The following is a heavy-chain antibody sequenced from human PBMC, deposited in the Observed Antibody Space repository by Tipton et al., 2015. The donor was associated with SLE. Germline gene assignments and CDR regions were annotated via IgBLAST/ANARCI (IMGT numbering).Heavy chain of an antibody. D-gene: IGHD3-9*01. CDR3: ARAGPVGRYFDWVDY. V-gene: IGHV4-39*07. Sequence: TLSLTCTVSGGSISSTGYYWGWIRQPPGKGLEWIGNVYYSGSTFYNPSLKSRVTISVDTSKNQFSLKLSSVTAADTAVYYCARAGPVGRYFDWVDYWGQGTLVTVSS. CDR1: GGSISSTGYY. J-gene: IGHJ4*02. CDR2: VYYSGST.